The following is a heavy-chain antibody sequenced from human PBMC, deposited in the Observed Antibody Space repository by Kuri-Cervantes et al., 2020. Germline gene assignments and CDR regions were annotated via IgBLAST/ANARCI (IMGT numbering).Heavy chain of an antibody. CDR2: IGGRGGST. J-gene: IGHJ4*02. V-gene: IGHV3-23*01. Sequence: GESLKFSCAASGFTFDDYGMSWVRQAPGKGLEWVSSIGGRGGSTYYANSVRGRFTISRDNSKNILFLQLNSLRAEDTAVYYCAKESRFSYGSGGYFVSWGRGTLVTVSS. CDR3: AKESRFSYGSGGYFVS. D-gene: IGHD3-10*01. CDR1: GFTFDDYG.